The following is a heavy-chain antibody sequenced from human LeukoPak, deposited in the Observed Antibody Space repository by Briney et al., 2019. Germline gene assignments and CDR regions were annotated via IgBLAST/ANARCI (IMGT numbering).Heavy chain of an antibody. Sequence: ASVKVSCKASGGTFSSYAISWVRQAPGQGLEWIGIINPSGGSTNYAQNFQGRVTMTRDTSTSTVYMELSSLRSEDTAVYYCARDYFDNWGQGTLVTVSS. CDR2: INPSGGST. CDR1: GGTFSSYA. V-gene: IGHV1-46*01. CDR3: ARDYFDN. J-gene: IGHJ4*02.